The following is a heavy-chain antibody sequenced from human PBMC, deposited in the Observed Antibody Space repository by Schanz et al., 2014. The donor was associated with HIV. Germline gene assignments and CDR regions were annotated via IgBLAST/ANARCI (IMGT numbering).Heavy chain of an antibody. D-gene: IGHD1-26*01. CDR2: IIPMLGTA. J-gene: IGHJ4*02. V-gene: IGHV1-69*01. CDR3: ARGGYSAFQSIDY. CDR1: GGTFNNYT. Sequence: QVHLVQSGAEVKTPGTSVKVSCKASGGTFNNYTVTWVRQAPGQGLEWMGGIIPMLGTANYAQKFQGRVTIIADESTNTVYMELTSLRSEDTAVYYCARGGYSAFQSIDYWGKGTLVTVSS.